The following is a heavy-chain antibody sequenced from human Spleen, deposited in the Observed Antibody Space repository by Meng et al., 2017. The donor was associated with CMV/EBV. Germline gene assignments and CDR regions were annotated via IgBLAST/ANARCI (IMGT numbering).Heavy chain of an antibody. Sequence: GESLKISCAASGFTFSSYWMSWVRQAPGKGLEWVGRSRNKVKSYTTEYAASVKGRFTISRDDSQNSLYLQMNSLKIEDTAVYYCARLYYFQSGGAYGMDVWGQGTTVTVSS. CDR3: ARLYYFQSGGAYGMDV. CDR2: SRNKVKSYTT. CDR1: GFTFSSYW. J-gene: IGHJ6*02. V-gene: IGHV3-72*01. D-gene: IGHD3-22*01.